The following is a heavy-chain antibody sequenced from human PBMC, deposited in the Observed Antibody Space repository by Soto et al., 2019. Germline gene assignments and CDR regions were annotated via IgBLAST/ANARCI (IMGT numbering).Heavy chain of an antibody. CDR3: ARGPSNPTRYYYYYMDV. CDR1: GFTFSDYY. Sequence: PGGSLRLSCAASGFTFSDYYMSWIRQAPGKGLEWVSYISSSGSTIYYADSVKGRFTISRDNAKNSLYLQMSSLRAEDTAVYYWARGPSNPTRYYYYYMDVWGKGTTVTVSS. D-gene: IGHD4-4*01. J-gene: IGHJ6*03. V-gene: IGHV3-11*01. CDR2: ISSSGSTI.